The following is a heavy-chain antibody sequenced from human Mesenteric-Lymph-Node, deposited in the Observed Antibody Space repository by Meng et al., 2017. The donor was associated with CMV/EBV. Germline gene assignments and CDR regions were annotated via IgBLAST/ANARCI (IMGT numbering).Heavy chain of an antibody. D-gene: IGHD6-13*01. CDR3: AKDPPEQLVRSFDY. J-gene: IGHJ4*02. V-gene: IGHV3-23*01. CDR1: GFTFSSYE. Sequence: GGSLRLSCAASGFTFSSYEMNWVRQAPGKGLEWVSSISGSGGSTYYADSVKGRFTISRDNSKNTLYLQMNSLRAEDTSLYYCAKDPPEQLVRSFDYWGQGTLVTVSS. CDR2: ISGSGGST.